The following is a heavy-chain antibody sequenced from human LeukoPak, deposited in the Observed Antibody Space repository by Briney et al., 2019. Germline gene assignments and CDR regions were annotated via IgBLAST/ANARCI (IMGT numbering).Heavy chain of an antibody. D-gene: IGHD3-10*01. Sequence: GGSLRLSCAASGFTFDDYAMHWVRQAPGKGLEWVSGISWNSGSIGYADSVKGRFTISRDNAKNSLYLQMNSLRAEDTALYYCAKGSGSYYPYYYMDVWGKGTTVTISS. J-gene: IGHJ6*03. CDR3: AKGSGSYYPYYYMDV. V-gene: IGHV3-9*01. CDR1: GFTFDDYA. CDR2: ISWNSGSI.